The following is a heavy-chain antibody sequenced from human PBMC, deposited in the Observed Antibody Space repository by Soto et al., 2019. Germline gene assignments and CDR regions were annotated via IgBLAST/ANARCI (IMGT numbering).Heavy chain of an antibody. Sequence: GGSLRLSCAASGFTFSSYGMHWVSQAPGKGLEWVAVISYDGSNRYYADSVKGRFTISRDNSKNTLYLQMTSLRAEDMAVYYCAKDWSVRSYNLDYWGQGTLVTVSS. CDR3: AKDWSVRSYNLDY. J-gene: IGHJ4*02. V-gene: IGHV3-30*18. CDR1: GFTFSSYG. D-gene: IGHD1-26*01. CDR2: ISYDGSNR.